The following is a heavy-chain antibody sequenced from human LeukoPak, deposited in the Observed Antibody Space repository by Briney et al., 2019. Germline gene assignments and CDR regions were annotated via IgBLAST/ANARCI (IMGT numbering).Heavy chain of an antibody. CDR3: TTDPRY. CDR1: GLGRSFKETW. J-gene: IGHJ4*02. V-gene: IGHV3-15*01. CDR2: IKGKPDGGAI. Sequence: GGSLRLSCSASGLGRSFKETWMSWVRRAPGTGLEWIGRIKGKPDGGAIDYIAPVRGRFSISRDDSKNLVFLQMDSLKIEDTAVYYCTTDPRYWGQGTMVTVSS.